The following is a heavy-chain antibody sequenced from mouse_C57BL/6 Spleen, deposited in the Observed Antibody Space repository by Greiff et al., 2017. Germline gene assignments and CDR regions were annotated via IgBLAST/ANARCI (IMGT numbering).Heavy chain of an antibody. CDR2: IRSKSNNYAT. V-gene: IGHV10-1*01. J-gene: IGHJ4*01. Sequence: DVMLVESGGGLVQPKGSLKLSCAASGFSFNTYAMNWVRQAPGKGLEWVARIRSKSNNYATYYADSVKDRFTISRDDSESMLYLQMNNLKTEDTAMYYCVRQDWGAMDYWGQGTSVTVSS. D-gene: IGHD4-1*01. CDR3: VRQDWGAMDY. CDR1: GFSFNTYA.